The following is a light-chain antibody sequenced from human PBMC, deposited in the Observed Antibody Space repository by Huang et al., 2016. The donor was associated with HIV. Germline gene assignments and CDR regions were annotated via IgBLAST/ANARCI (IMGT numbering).Light chain of an antibody. J-gene: IGKJ2*01. CDR2: DAS. CDR3: QQSDSLPYT. V-gene: IGKV1-33*01. Sequence: VGDRVTITCQASQDIRKYLNWYQQKPGKAPNLLIYDASNLQTGVPSRFGGGGSGTDFTFTISSLQPEDIATYYCQQSDSLPYTFGRGTKLEIK. CDR1: QDIRKY.